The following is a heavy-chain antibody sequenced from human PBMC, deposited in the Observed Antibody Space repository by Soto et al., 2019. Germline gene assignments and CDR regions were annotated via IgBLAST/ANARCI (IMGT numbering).Heavy chain of an antibody. J-gene: IGHJ3*02. Sequence: PSETLSLTCTVSCGSFSGGGYYWSWIRQHPGKGLEWMGYISYSGSTKYKPSLQSRITISVDTSKNQFSLRLTSVTAADTAIYFCARTSIFGVVLNAFDIWGPGTLVTVSS. CDR1: CGSFSGGGYY. D-gene: IGHD3-3*01. V-gene: IGHV4-31*03. CDR2: ISYSGST. CDR3: ARTSIFGVVLNAFDI.